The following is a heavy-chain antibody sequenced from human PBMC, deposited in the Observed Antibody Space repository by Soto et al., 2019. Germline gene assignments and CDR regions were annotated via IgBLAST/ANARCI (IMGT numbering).Heavy chain of an antibody. D-gene: IGHD3-10*01. CDR1: GGSFSGYQ. V-gene: IGHV4-34*01. CDR2: INDSGNI. CDR3: ARGLILWFGELSRRGGYYYSVDV. J-gene: IGHJ6*03. Sequence: QVQLQQWRAGLLKPSETLSLTCAVYGGSFSGYQWSWIRQTPGKGLQWIGVINDSGNINYNPSLKTRITIFMDTPKTHISLKLSSVTAADTAVYYCARGLILWFGELSRRGGYYYSVDVWGKGTTVIVSS.